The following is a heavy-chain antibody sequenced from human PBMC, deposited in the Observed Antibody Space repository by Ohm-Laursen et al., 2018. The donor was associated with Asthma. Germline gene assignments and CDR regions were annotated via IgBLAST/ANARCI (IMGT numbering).Heavy chain of an antibody. Sequence: GASVKVSCKASGYTFTSYDINWVRQAPGQGLKWMGWISAYNGNTNYAQKLQGRVTMTTDTSTSTAYMELRSLRSDDTAVYYCARDKSRDGYNPFDYWGQGTLVTVSS. D-gene: IGHD5-24*01. CDR3: ARDKSRDGYNPFDY. V-gene: IGHV1-18*01. J-gene: IGHJ4*02. CDR2: ISAYNGNT. CDR1: GYTFTSYD.